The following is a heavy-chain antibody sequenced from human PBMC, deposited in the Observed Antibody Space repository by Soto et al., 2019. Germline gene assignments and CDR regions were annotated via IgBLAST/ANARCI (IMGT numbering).Heavy chain of an antibody. CDR1: GFTFDNYA. D-gene: IGHD1-7*01. V-gene: IGHV3-33*01. Sequence: LRLSCVTSGFTFDNYAMHWLRQPPGKGLEWMTIIWADGTKKYYADSVKGRFTISKDDSKKTLYLQMDNLRPEDTAVYYCARGTNNWNYDTFDYWGQGALVTVSS. CDR3: ARGTNNWNYDTFDY. CDR2: IWADGTKK. J-gene: IGHJ4*02.